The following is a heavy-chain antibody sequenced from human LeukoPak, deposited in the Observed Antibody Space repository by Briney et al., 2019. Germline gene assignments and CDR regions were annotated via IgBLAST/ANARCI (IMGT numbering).Heavy chain of an antibody. CDR1: GGTFSSYA. CDR3: ARGGVRSTMIVVVMDDAFDI. V-gene: IGHV1-69*06. J-gene: IGHJ3*02. D-gene: IGHD3-22*01. CDR2: IIPIFGTA. Sequence: SVKVSCKASGGTFSSYAISWVRQAPGQGLEWMGGIIPIFGTANYAQKFQGRVTITADKSTSTAYMELSSLRSEDTAVYYCARGGVRSTMIVVVMDDAFDIWGQGTMVTVSS.